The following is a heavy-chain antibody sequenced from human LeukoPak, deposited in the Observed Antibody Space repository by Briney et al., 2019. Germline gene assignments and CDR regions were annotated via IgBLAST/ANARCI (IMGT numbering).Heavy chain of an antibody. CDR1: GFIFGDYA. J-gene: IGHJ4*02. Sequence: QSGGSLRLSCKASGFIFGDYAMSWFRQAPGKGLEWVGFLRSNAYGGTVEYAASVKGRFTISKDDSKTIAYLQMNSLKTEDTAVCYCARDRRVWFGELYYDYFDYWGQGTLVTVSS. CDR3: ARDRRVWFGELYYDYFDY. D-gene: IGHD3-10*01. CDR2: LRSNAYGGTV. V-gene: IGHV3-49*03.